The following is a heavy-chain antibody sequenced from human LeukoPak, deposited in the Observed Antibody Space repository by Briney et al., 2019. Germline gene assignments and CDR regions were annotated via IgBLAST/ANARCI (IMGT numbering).Heavy chain of an antibody. J-gene: IGHJ3*01. D-gene: IGHD2-15*01. CDR2: ISSSSSYI. CDR3: ASGQYCSGGSWYQDAFDF. V-gene: IGHV3-48*02. Sequence: GGSLRLSCAVSGFTFSGYNMNWLRQAPGKGLEWVSYISSSSSYIYYADSVKGRFTISRDNAKNSLYLQMNSLRDEDTAVYYCASGQYCSGGSWYQDAFDFWGQGTMVSVSS. CDR1: GFTFSGYN.